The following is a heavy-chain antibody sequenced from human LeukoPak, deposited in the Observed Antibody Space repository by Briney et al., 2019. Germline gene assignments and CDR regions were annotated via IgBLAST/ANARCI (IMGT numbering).Heavy chain of an antibody. CDR1: GFTFSKYW. CDR2: VNTDGTVT. D-gene: IGHD6-19*01. Sequence: GGSLRLSCAASGFTFSKYWMLWVRQAPGKGLESVSRVNTDGTVTTYADSVKGRFTVPRDNADNTMFLQMNSVRDEDTAVYYCATKQWLAPPPDSWGQGTPVTVSS. CDR3: ATKQWLAPPPDS. J-gene: IGHJ4*02. V-gene: IGHV3-74*01.